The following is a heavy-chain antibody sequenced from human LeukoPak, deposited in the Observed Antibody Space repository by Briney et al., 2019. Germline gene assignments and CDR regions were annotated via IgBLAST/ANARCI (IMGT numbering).Heavy chain of an antibody. D-gene: IGHD1-26*01. Sequence: GGSLRLSCAASGFTVSTNIMSWVRQAPGKGLDYVSLIYSGGNTYYADSLKGRFTISRDNSKNTLHLQMNSLRAEDTAVYYCASGSPSDYWGQGTLVTVS. CDR3: ASGSPSDY. CDR2: IYSGGNT. CDR1: GFTVSTNI. J-gene: IGHJ4*02. V-gene: IGHV3-53*01.